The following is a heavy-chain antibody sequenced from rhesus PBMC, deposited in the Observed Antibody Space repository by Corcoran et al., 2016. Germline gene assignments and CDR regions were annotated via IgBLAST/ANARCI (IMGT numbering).Heavy chain of an antibody. CDR3: ARSNPGYYGREDY. CDR2: IRSDGNT. CDR1: GGSVSGYW. J-gene: IGHJ4*01. V-gene: IGHV4-165*01. Sequence: QLQLQQWGEGLVKPSETLSLTCAVYGGSVSGYWWGWILHPPGKGLEWIGSIRSDGNTNYNPSLKSRVTSSIDTSKNQCSRKLSSVTAADTAVYYCARSNPGYYGREDYWGQGVLVTVSS. D-gene: IGHD3-9*01.